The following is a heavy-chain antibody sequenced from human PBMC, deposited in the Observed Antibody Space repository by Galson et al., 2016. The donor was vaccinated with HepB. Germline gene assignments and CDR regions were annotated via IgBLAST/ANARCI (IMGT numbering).Heavy chain of an antibody. J-gene: IGHJ4*02. CDR3: ATHGRVGYGGFGV. V-gene: IGHV4-39*01. CDR2: MYYGGST. CDR1: ADPSKNNNYF. Sequence: ETLSLTCTVSADPSKNNNYFCAWVRQPPGKGLEWIGRMYYGGSTYYSPSFKSPVTISVDKSKNQFSLSLRSVTATDTARYYCATHGRVGYGGFGVWGQGCLVTVSS. D-gene: IGHD4/OR15-4a*01.